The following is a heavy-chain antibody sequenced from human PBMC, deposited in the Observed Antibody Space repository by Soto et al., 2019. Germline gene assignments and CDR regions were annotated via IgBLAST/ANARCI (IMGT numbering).Heavy chain of an antibody. Sequence: SETLSLTCTVSGGSISSGGYYWSWIRQHPGKGLEWIGYIYYSGSTYYNPSLKSRVTISVDTSKNQFSLKLSSVTAADTAVYYCARGTYYDFWSGYSPLVYWGQGTLVTVSS. CDR1: GGSISSGGYY. J-gene: IGHJ4*02. CDR2: IYYSGST. D-gene: IGHD3-3*01. V-gene: IGHV4-31*03. CDR3: ARGTYYDFWSGYSPLVY.